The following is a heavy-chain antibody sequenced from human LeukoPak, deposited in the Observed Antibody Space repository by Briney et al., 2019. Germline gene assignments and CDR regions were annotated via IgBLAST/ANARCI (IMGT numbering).Heavy chain of an antibody. D-gene: IGHD3-22*01. J-gene: IGHJ4*02. CDR3: ASSYDSSGLGY. CDR1: GGSISSGGYS. CDR2: IYHSGST. V-gene: IGHV4-30-2*01. Sequence: PSETPSLTCAVSGGSISSGGYSWSWIRQPPGKGLEWIGYIYHSGSTYYNPSLKSRVTISVDRSKNQFSLKLSSVTAADTAVYYCASSYDSSGLGYWGQGTLVTVSS.